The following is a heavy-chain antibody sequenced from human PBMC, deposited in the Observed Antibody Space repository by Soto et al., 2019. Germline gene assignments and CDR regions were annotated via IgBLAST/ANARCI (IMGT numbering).Heavy chain of an antibody. CDR3: ALSYSSPSEGPSDRYYYYYYMDV. J-gene: IGHJ6*03. Sequence: QVQLVQSGAEVKKPGASVKVSCKASGYTFTSYGISWVRQAPGQGLEWMGWISAYNGNTNYAQKLQGRVTMTTDTSTSTAYMELRSLRSDDTAVYYCALSYSSPSEGPSDRYYYYYYMDVWGKGTTVTVSS. D-gene: IGHD6-6*01. CDR1: GYTFTSYG. CDR2: ISAYNGNT. V-gene: IGHV1-18*01.